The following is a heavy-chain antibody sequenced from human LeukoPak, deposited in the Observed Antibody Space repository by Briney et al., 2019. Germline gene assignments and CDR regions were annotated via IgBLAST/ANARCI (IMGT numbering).Heavy chain of an antibody. V-gene: IGHV4-59*01. CDR1: GGSISGYY. Sequence: SETLSLTCTVSGGSISGYYWGWVRQPPGKGLEWIGYIYYSGTTNYNPSLKSRVTISVDTSKNQFSLKLRSVTAADTAVYYCAKVGTGTIDYWGQGTLVTVSS. CDR2: IYYSGTT. J-gene: IGHJ4*02. CDR3: AKVGTGTIDY. D-gene: IGHD1-1*01.